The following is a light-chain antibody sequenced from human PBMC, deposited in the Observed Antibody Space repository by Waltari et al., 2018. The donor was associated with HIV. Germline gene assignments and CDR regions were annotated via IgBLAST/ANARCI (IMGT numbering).Light chain of an antibody. CDR1: NIRNKS. Sequence: YVLTQPPSVSVAPGQTARITFGGNNIRNKSVHWYQQKPGQAPVLVVYDDVDRPSGIPGRFSGSNSGNTATLTISRVDAGDEADYYCQVWDSGSEPPVVFGGGTKLTVL. J-gene: IGLJ2*01. V-gene: IGLV3-21*02. CDR3: QVWDSGSEPPVV. CDR2: DDV.